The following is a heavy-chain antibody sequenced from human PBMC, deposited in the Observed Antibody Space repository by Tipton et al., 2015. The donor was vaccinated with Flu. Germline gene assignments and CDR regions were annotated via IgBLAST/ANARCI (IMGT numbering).Heavy chain of an antibody. CDR1: GGSIVDSTYY. D-gene: IGHD2-15*01. Sequence: SGGSIVDSTYYWDWIRQSPGKGLEWIGSIYYYGNTYYNPSLESRVTISIDTSKNQFSLKLNSVTAADTAVFYCARRGGGYKYLYGMDVWGQGTTVIVSS. J-gene: IGHJ6*02. V-gene: IGHV4-39*01. CDR2: IYYYGNT. CDR3: ARRGGGYKYLYGMDV.